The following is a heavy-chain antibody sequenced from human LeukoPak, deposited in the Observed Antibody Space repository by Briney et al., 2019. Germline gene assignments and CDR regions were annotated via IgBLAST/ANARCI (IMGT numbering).Heavy chain of an antibody. D-gene: IGHD3-10*01. J-gene: IGHJ1*01. CDR2: IAHDESTI. Sequence: PGGSLRLSCAASGFIFSGYGMHCVRQAPGKGLEWVALIAHDESTIHYADSVKGRFTISRDNSKNTLYLQMNNLRVEDTAIYYCAKDRIVISFGDVSKHWGQGTLVTVSS. CDR3: AKDRIVISFGDVSKH. CDR1: GFIFSGYG. V-gene: IGHV3-30*18.